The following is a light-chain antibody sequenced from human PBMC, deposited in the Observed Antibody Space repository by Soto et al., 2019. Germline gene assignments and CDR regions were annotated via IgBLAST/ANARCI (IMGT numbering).Light chain of an antibody. CDR2: TNN. J-gene: IGLJ3*02. Sequence: QSVLTQPPSASGTPGQRVTISCSGSSSNIGSNTVNWYQQLPGTAPKLLIHTNNQRPSGVPDRFSGSKSGTSASLAISGLQSEDEAEYHCAAWDDSLNGPVFGGGTKVTVL. CDR3: AAWDDSLNGPV. V-gene: IGLV1-44*01. CDR1: SSNIGSNT.